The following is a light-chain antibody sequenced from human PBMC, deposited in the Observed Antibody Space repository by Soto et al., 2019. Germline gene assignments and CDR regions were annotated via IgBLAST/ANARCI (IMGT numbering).Light chain of an antibody. CDR3: QQSYSTPQT. CDR1: QSISSY. V-gene: IGKV1-39*01. J-gene: IGKJ1*01. Sequence: DNQMTQSPSSLSASVGDRVTLTCRASQSISSYLNWYQQIPGKAPKCLIYSASSLPSGVPPRFSGSGSGTDFTLTISSLQAEDFATYYCQQSYSTPQTFGQGTKVDIK. CDR2: SAS.